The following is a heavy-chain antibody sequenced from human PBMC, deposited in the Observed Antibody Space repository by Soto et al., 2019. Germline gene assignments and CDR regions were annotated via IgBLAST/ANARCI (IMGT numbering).Heavy chain of an antibody. J-gene: IGHJ4*02. CDR2: ISGGGGST. CDR3: ASAFYGSGSYWGFDY. Sequence: EVQLLESGGGLVQPGGSLRLSCAASGFIFSSYALNWVRQAPGKGLEWVSSISGGGGSTNYADSVKGRFTISRDNSKNTPYLQLNSLRAEDTALYYCASAFYGSGSYWGFDYWGQGTLVTVSS. V-gene: IGHV3-23*01. D-gene: IGHD3-10*01. CDR1: GFIFSSYA.